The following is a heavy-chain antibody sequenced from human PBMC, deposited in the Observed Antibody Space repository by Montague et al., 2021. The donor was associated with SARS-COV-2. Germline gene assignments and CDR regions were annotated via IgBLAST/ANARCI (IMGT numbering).Heavy chain of an antibody. CDR2: FYHSGDT. CDR1: GGSISGHY. CDR3: AREFRIELWQTNWYFGL. D-gene: IGHD3-16*01. J-gene: IGHJ2*01. Sequence: SETLSLTCSVSGGSISGHYWSWIRQPAGKGLEWIGSFYHSGDTKYNPSLKSRATISVDTSKNHFALRLSSVTAADTAVYYCAREFRIELWQTNWYFGLWGRGTLVTVSS. V-gene: IGHV4-59*11.